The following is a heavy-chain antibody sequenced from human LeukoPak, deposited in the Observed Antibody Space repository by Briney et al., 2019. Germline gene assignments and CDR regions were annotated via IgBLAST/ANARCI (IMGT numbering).Heavy chain of an antibody. CDR1: GYTFTSYG. CDR2: ISAYNGNT. CDR3: AREYTVTTEFDY. J-gene: IGHJ4*02. V-gene: IGHV1-18*01. Sequence: ASVKVSCKAPGYTFTSYGISWVRQAPGQGLEWMGWISAYNGNTNYAQKLQGRVTMTTDTSTSTAYMELRSLRSDDTAVYYCAREYTVTTEFDYWGQGTLVTVSS. D-gene: IGHD4-17*01.